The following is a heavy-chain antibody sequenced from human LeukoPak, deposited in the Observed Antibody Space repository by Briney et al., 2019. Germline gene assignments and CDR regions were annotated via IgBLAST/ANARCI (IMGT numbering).Heavy chain of an antibody. D-gene: IGHD2-21*02. CDR2: INHSGST. CDR1: GFTFSDYY. CDR3: ARHKDRVTAHDC. Sequence: LRLSCAASGFTFSDYYMSWIRQPPGKGLEWIGEINHSGSTNYNPSLKSRVTISVDTSKNQFSLKLRSVTAADTAVYYCARHKDRVTAHDCWGQGTLVTVSS. V-gene: IGHV4-34*01. J-gene: IGHJ4*02.